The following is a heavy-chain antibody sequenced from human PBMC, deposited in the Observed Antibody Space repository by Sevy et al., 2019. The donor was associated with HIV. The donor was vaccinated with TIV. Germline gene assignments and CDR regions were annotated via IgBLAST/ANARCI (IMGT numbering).Heavy chain of an antibody. Sequence: GSLRLSCAASGFTFSSYAMSWVRQAPGKGLEWVSAISGSGGSTYYADSVKGRFTISRDNSKNTLYLQMNSLRAEDTAVYYCAKDSDPDIVVVVAATVDYWGQGTLVTVSS. CDR3: AKDSDPDIVVVVAATVDY. CDR2: ISGSGGST. J-gene: IGHJ4*02. D-gene: IGHD2-15*01. CDR1: GFTFSSYA. V-gene: IGHV3-23*01.